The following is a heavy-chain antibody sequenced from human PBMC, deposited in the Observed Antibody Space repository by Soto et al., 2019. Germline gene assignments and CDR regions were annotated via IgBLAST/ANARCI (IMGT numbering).Heavy chain of an antibody. CDR2: ISAYNGNT. J-gene: IGHJ6*02. D-gene: IGHD6-13*01. CDR3: ALGRAAAGTIAEYSYYGMDG. Sequence: ASVKVSCTASGYTFTSYGISWVRQAPGQGLEWMGWISAYNGNTNYAQKLQGRVTMTTDTSTSTAYMELRSLRSDDTAVYYCALGRAAAGTIAEYSYYGMDGWGQGTTVTVSS. V-gene: IGHV1-18*01. CDR1: GYTFTSYG.